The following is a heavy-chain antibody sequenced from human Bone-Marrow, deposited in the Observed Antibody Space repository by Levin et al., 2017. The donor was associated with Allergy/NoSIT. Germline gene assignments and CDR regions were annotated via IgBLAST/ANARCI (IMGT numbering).Heavy chain of an antibody. CDR1: GYRFTTHW. Sequence: GESLKISCKASGYRFTTHWIAWVRQMPGKGLEWMGLIYPGDSDTVYSPSFQAQVTLSADKFINTAYLQCSSLKASDTAIYYCARRLPRLHQGPIGLPPGTLLQEHLWG. CDR2: IYPGDSDT. CDR3: ARRLPRLHQGPIGLPPGTLLQEHL. J-gene: IGHJ6*01. V-gene: IGHV5-51*01.